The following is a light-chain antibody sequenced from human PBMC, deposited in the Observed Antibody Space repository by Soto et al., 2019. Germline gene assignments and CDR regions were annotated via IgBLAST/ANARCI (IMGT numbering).Light chain of an antibody. CDR2: KAS. CDR3: QQYNSFPYT. V-gene: IGKV1-5*03. J-gene: IGKJ2*01. CDR1: QSLSSR. Sequence: DIQMTQSPSTLSASVGDRVTITCRASQSLSSRLAWYHQKPGKAPNLLIYKASSLESGVPSRFSGRGSGTEFTLTISSLQPDDFATYYCQQYNSFPYTFGQGTKLEIK.